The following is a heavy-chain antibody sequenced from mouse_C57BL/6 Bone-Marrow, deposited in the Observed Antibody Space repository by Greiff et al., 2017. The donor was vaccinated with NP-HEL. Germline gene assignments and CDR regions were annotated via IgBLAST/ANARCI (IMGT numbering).Heavy chain of an antibody. CDR2: IDPETGGT. Sequence: VKRVESGAELVRPGASVTLSCKASGYTFTDYEMHWVKQTPVHGLEWIGAIDPETGGTAYNQKFKGKAILTADKSSSTAYMELRSLTSEDSAVYYCTRGLAWFAYWGQGTLVTVSA. CDR1: GYTFTDYE. CDR3: TRGLAWFAY. J-gene: IGHJ3*01. V-gene: IGHV1-15*01.